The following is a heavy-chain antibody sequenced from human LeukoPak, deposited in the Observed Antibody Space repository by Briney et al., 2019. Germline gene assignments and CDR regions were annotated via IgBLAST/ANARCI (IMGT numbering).Heavy chain of an antibody. CDR1: GFTFGTYW. CDR2: ISSSSSYI. Sequence: GGSLRLSCGASGFTFGTYWMHWVRQAPGKGLEWVSSISSSSSYIYYADSLKGRFTISRDNAKNSLYLQMNSLRAEDTAVYYCARGTPTTRDFDSWGQGTLVTVSS. J-gene: IGHJ4*02. D-gene: IGHD4-11*01. CDR3: ARGTPTTRDFDS. V-gene: IGHV3-21*06.